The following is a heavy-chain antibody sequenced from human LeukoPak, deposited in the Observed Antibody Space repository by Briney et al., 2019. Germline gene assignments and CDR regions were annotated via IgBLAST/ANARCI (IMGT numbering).Heavy chain of an antibody. D-gene: IGHD3-3*01. J-gene: IGHJ6*04. V-gene: IGHV3-48*01. CDR2: ISSSSSMI. Sequence: GGSLRLSCAASGFTFSSYSMNWVRQAPGKGLEWVSYISSSSSMIYYADSVKGRFTISRDNAKNSLYMQMNSLRAEDTAVYYCARDRSITSFGVVRRNKVGTLDVWGKGTTVTVSS. CDR1: GFTFSSYS. CDR3: ARDRSITSFGVVRRNKVGTLDV.